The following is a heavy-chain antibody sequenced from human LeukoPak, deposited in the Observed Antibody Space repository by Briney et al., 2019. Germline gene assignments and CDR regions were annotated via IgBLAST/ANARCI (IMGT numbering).Heavy chain of an antibody. CDR3: AVPATAIRDAFDI. V-gene: IGHV4-39*07. CDR1: GGSISSYY. D-gene: IGHD2-2*02. CDR2: IYYSGST. Sequence: SETLSLTCTVSGGSISSYYWSWIRQPPGKGLEWIGSIYYSGSTYYNPSLKSRVTISVDTSKNQFSLKLSSVTAADTAVYYCAVPATAIRDAFDIWGQGTMVTVSS. J-gene: IGHJ3*02.